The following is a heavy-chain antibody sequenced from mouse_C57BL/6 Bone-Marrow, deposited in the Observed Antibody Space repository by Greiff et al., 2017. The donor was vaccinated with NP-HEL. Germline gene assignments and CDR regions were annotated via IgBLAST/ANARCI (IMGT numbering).Heavy chain of an antibody. Sequence: VQLQESGAELARPGASVKLSCKASGYTFTSYGISWVKQRTGQGLEWIGEIYPRSGNTYYNEKFKGKATLTADKSSSTAYMGLRSLTSEDSAVYFCARPLLLLRFPYFDYWGQGTTLTVSS. D-gene: IGHD1-1*01. CDR2: IYPRSGNT. CDR1: GYTFTSYG. CDR3: ARPLLLLRFPYFDY. J-gene: IGHJ2*01. V-gene: IGHV1-81*01.